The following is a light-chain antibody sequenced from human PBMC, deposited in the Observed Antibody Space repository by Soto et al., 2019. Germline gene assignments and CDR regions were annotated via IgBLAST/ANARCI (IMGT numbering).Light chain of an antibody. CDR2: GAS. CDR1: QSIATN. J-gene: IGKJ3*01. V-gene: IGKV3D-15*01. CDR3: QQYHSWPPLST. Sequence: EIVMTQSPAILSLSPGETATLSCRASQSIATNLAWDQQRPGQAPRRLIYGASTRATDVPARFSGSVYGTEFILSNTRPQSEEFAVYYCQQYHSWPPLSTFGRGT.